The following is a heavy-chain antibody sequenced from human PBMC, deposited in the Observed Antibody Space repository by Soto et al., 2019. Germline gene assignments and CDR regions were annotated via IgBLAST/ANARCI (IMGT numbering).Heavy chain of an antibody. Sequence: GASVKVSCKVSGYTLTELSMHWVRQAPGKGLEWMGGFDPEDGETIYAQKFQGRVTMTEDTSTDTAYMELSSLRSEDTALYYCATQGYDILTGYYGAHMDVWGKGTTVTVSS. J-gene: IGHJ6*03. V-gene: IGHV1-24*01. CDR1: GYTLTELS. D-gene: IGHD3-9*01. CDR3: ATQGYDILTGYYGAHMDV. CDR2: FDPEDGET.